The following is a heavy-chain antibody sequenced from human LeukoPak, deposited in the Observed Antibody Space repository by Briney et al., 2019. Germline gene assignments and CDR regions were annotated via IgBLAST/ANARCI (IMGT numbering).Heavy chain of an antibody. D-gene: IGHD3-3*01. Sequence: ASVKVSCKASGGTFSSYAISWVRQAPGQGLEWMGGIIPIFGTANYAQKFQGRVTITADESTSTAYMELSSLRSEDTAVYYCARPASGSWAWSGYYIGYYYGMDVWGQGTTVTVSS. CDR1: GGTFSSYA. CDR2: IIPIFGTA. V-gene: IGHV1-69*13. J-gene: IGHJ6*02. CDR3: ARPASGSWAWSGYYIGYYYGMDV.